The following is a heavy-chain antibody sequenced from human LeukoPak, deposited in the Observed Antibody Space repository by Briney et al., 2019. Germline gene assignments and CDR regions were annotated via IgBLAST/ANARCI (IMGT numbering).Heavy chain of an antibody. CDR2: IKQDGGEI. Sequence: PGGSLRLSCAASGFTFSRYWMSWVRQVPRKGLEWVANIKQDGGEIYYVDSVKGRFTISRDNAQNSMYLQMNSLRVEDTAVYYCTSWGDTTAEYFQRWGQGTLVTVSS. D-gene: IGHD2-21*02. CDR1: GFTFSRYW. V-gene: IGHV3-7*01. CDR3: TSWGDTTAEYFQR. J-gene: IGHJ1*01.